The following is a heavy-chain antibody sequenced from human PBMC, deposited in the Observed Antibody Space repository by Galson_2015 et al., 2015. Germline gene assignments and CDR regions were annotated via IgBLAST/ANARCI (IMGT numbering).Heavy chain of an antibody. Sequence: DGGTTDYTAPVKGRFTISRDDSKNTLYLQMNSLKTEDTAVYYCTTDLRFGPYGMDVWGQGTTVTVSS. V-gene: IGHV3-15*01. J-gene: IGHJ6*02. D-gene: IGHD3-10*01. CDR2: DGGTT. CDR3: TTDLRFGPYGMDV.